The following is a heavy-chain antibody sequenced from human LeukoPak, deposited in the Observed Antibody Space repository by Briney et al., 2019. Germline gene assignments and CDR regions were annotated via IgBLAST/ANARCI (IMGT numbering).Heavy chain of an antibody. J-gene: IGHJ3*02. Sequence: GGSPRLSCAVSGLTVSRNSMNWVRQAPGKGLEWVSVIYGGDSTYYADSVKGRFTISSDTSKNTVYLQMNSLRAEDTAVYYCATDHRNLDAFDIWGQGTMLTVSS. D-gene: IGHD1-14*01. CDR2: IYGGDST. V-gene: IGHV3-66*01. CDR1: GLTVSRNS. CDR3: ATDHRNLDAFDI.